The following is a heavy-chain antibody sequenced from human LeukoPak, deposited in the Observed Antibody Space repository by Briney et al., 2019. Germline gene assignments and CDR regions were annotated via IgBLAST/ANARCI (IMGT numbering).Heavy chain of an antibody. V-gene: IGHV4-31*03. CDR2: IYYSGST. D-gene: IGHD2-2*02. Sequence: KPSETLSLTCTVSGGSISSGGYYWSWIRQHPGKGLEWIGYIYYSGSTYYNPSLKSRVTISVDTSKNQFSLKLSSVTAADTAVYYCARWPQEYCSSTSCYMHYGMDVWGQGTTVTVSS. CDR3: ARWPQEYCSSTSCYMHYGMDV. J-gene: IGHJ6*02. CDR1: GGSISSGGYY.